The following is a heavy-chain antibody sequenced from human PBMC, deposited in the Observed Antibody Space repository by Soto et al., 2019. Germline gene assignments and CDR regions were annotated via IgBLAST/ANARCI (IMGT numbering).Heavy chain of an antibody. Sequence: EVQLVESGGGLVQPGGSLKLSCAASGFTFSGSAMHWVRQASGKGLEWVGRIRSKANSYATAYAASVKGRFTISRDDSKNTAYLQINSLKTEDTAVYYCTIGYYDSSGYDYYYYGMDVWGQGTTVTVSS. CDR2: IRSKANSYAT. D-gene: IGHD3-22*01. CDR1: GFTFSGSA. J-gene: IGHJ6*02. V-gene: IGHV3-73*02. CDR3: TIGYYDSSGYDYYYYGMDV.